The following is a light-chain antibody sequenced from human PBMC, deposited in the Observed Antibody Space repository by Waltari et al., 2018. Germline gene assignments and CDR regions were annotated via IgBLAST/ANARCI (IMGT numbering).Light chain of an antibody. CDR2: DVS. CDR1: SSDVGYHNY. V-gene: IGLV2-11*01. Sequence: QSALTQPRSVSGSPGQSVTISCTGTSSDVGYHNYLSWYQQYPGKAPKLVIYDVSKRPQGVPERVSGSKSGNTASLTISGLQTEDEADYYCCSYAGSYTYVFGTGTKVTVL. J-gene: IGLJ1*01. CDR3: CSYAGSYTYV.